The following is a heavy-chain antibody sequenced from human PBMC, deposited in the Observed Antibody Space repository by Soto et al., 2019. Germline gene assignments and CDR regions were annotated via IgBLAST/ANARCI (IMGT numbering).Heavy chain of an antibody. J-gene: IGHJ4*02. Sequence: SETLSLTCAVYGGSFSGYYWTWIRQPPGTGLEWIGEINHSGSTNYNPSLKSRVTLSVDISKNTFYLQMNPLRFEDTAVYYCAKVVRGWYDFDYWGQGTLVTVSS. D-gene: IGHD6-19*01. CDR1: GGSFSGYY. V-gene: IGHV4-34*01. CDR3: AKVVRGWYDFDY. CDR2: INHSGST.